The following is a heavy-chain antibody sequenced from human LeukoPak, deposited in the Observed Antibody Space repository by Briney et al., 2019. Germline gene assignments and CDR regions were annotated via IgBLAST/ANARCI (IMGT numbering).Heavy chain of an antibody. CDR3: AKAQDSSGYYYEIDY. CDR1: GFTFSSYA. D-gene: IGHD3-22*01. Sequence: GGSLRLSCAASGFTFSSYAMSWVRQAPGKGLEWVSAISGSGGSTYYADSVKGRFTISRDNSKNTLYLQMNSLRAEDTAVYYCAKAQDSSGYYYEIDYWGQGTLVTVSS. J-gene: IGHJ4*02. V-gene: IGHV3-23*01. CDR2: ISGSGGST.